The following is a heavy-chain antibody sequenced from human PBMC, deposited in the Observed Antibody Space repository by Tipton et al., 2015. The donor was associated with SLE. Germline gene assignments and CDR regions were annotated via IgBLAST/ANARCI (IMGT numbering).Heavy chain of an antibody. V-gene: IGHV4-59*01. CDR3: TRGSSSQAGYYYYMDV. CDR1: GSSISSYY. Sequence: TLSLTCTVSGSSISSYYWGWIRQPPGKGLECIGYIYHSGTTKYNPSPKSRVTISVDKSKNQFSLKLNSVTAADTAIYYCTRGSSSQAGYYYYMDVWGKGTTVTVSS. D-gene: IGHD6-13*01. J-gene: IGHJ6*03. CDR2: IYHSGTT.